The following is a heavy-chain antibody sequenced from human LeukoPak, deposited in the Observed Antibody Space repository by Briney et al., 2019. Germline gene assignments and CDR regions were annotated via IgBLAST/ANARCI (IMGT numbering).Heavy chain of an antibody. Sequence: HPGGSLRLSCAASGFTFSSYGMSWVRQAPGKGLEWVSAISGSGGSTYYADSVKGWFTISRDNSKNTLYLQMNSLRAEDTAVYYCAKLREWELPDLFDYWGQGTLVTVSS. V-gene: IGHV3-23*01. CDR2: ISGSGGST. J-gene: IGHJ4*02. D-gene: IGHD1-26*01. CDR3: AKLREWELPDLFDY. CDR1: GFTFSSYG.